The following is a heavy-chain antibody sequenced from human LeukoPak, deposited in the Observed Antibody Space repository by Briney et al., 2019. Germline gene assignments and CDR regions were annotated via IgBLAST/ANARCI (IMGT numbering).Heavy chain of an antibody. V-gene: IGHV3-53*01. D-gene: IGHD6-19*01. CDR3: ARDLASNTGWEFDY. CDR2: IYGGGST. J-gene: IGHJ4*02. Sequence: GGSLRLSCAASGFTVSSNYMNWVRQAPGKGLEWVSLIYGGGSTYYADSVKGRFTISRDNSKNTLYLQVNSLRAEDTAVYYCARDLASNTGWEFDYWGQGTLVTVSS. CDR1: GFTVSSNY.